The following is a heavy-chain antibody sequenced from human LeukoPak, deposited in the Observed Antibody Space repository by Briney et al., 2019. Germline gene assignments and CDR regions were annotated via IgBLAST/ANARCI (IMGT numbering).Heavy chain of an antibody. Sequence: PSETLSLTCTVSGGSISSYYWSWIRQPPGKGLEWIGYIYYSGSTNYNPSLKSRVTISVDTSKNQSSLKLSSVTAADTAVYYCARGYSYGLSRAEYCFDYWGQGTLVTVSS. CDR3: ARGYSYGLSRAEYCFDY. V-gene: IGHV4-59*01. J-gene: IGHJ4*02. D-gene: IGHD5-18*01. CDR2: IYYSGST. CDR1: GGSISSYY.